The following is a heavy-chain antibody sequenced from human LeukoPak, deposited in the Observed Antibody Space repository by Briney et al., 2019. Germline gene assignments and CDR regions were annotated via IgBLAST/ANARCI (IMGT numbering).Heavy chain of an antibody. J-gene: IGHJ5*02. D-gene: IGHD3-10*01. CDR3: ARYLSNRGWDWFGP. Sequence: PSETLSVTCTVSGGSISSYYWSWIRQPPGKGLEWIGYIYTSGSTNYNPSLKSRVTIPVDTSKNQFSLKLSSVTAADTAVYYCARYLSNRGWDWFGPWAQGTLVIVTS. V-gene: IGHV4-4*09. CDR1: GGSISSYY. CDR2: IYTSGST.